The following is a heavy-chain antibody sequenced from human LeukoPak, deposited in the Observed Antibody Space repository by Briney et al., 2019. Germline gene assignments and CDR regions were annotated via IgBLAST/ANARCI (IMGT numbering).Heavy chain of an antibody. V-gene: IGHV3-73*01. CDR3: TTFPGAVAPEGNY. Sequence: GGSLRLSCAASGFTFSGAAIHWVRQASGKGLEWVGRIRTKPNNYATAYAASVQGRFTISRDDSEKTAYLQMSSLRTEDTALYYCTTFPGAVAPEGNYWGQGTLVSVSS. CDR2: IRTKPNNYAT. CDR1: GFTFSGAA. J-gene: IGHJ4*02. D-gene: IGHD2-15*01.